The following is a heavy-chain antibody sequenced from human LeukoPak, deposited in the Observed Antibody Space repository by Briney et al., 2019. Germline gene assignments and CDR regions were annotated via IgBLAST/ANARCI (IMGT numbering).Heavy chain of an antibody. J-gene: IGHJ3*02. CDR1: GGSISSVSLY. V-gene: IGHV4-61*02. CDR3: ARSGGPDYYDSSAFDI. D-gene: IGHD3-22*01. Sequence: SETLSLTCTVSGGSISSVSLYWNWIRQPAGKGLEWIGRIYSSGSTHYNPSLKSRVTISLDTSKNQFSLKLSSVTAADTAMFYCARSGGPDYYDSSAFDIWGQGTMVTVSS. CDR2: IYSSGST.